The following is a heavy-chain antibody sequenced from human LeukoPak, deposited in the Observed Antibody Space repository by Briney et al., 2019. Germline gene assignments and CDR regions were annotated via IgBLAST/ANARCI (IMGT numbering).Heavy chain of an antibody. Sequence: ASVKVSCKASGYTFTSYGISWVRQAPGQGLEWMGWISAYNGNTNYAQKLQGRVTMTTDTSTSTAYMELRSLRPDDTAVYYCARDRTTVTAYDSSGQGTLVTVSS. J-gene: IGHJ5*01. CDR3: ARDRTTVTAYDS. CDR2: ISAYNGNT. V-gene: IGHV1-18*01. D-gene: IGHD4-11*01. CDR1: GYTFTSYG.